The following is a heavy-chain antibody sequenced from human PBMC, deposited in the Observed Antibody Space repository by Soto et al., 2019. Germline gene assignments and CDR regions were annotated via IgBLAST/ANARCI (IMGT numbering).Heavy chain of an antibody. CDR3: AREHHSIGY. V-gene: IGHV4-30-4*01. J-gene: IGHJ4*02. D-gene: IGHD2-21*01. CDR1: GGSISSGGYY. Sequence: PSETLSLTCAVSGGSISSGGYYWSWIRQPPGKGLEWIGYIYYSGSTYYNPSLKSRVTISVDTSKNQFSLKLSSVTAADTAVYYCAREHHSIGYWGQGTLVTVSS. CDR2: IYYSGST.